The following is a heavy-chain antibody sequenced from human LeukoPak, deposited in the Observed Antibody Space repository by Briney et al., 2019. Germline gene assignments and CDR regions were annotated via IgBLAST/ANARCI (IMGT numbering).Heavy chain of an antibody. J-gene: IGHJ5*02. CDR2: IYYSGST. V-gene: IGHV4-31*03. CDR1: GGSISSGGYY. CDR3: ARGGYCSGGSCYLTWFDP. D-gene: IGHD2-15*01. Sequence: SQTLSLTCTVSGGSISSGGYYWSWLRQHPGKGLEGLGYIYYSGSTYYNPSLKSRLTISVDTSKNQFSLKLSSVTAADTAVYYCARGGYCSGGSCYLTWFDPWGQGTLVTVSS.